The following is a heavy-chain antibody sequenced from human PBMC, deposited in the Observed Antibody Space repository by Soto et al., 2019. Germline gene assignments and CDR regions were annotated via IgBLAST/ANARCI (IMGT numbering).Heavy chain of an antibody. J-gene: IGHJ6*02. CDR1: GFSLSTSGVG. Sequence: SGPTLVNPTQTLTLTCTFSGFSLSTSGVGVSWIRQPPGKALEWLARIDWDDDKYYSTSLKTRLTISKDTSKNQVVLTMTNMDPVDTATYYCARIRDWYGGYYYGMDVWGQGTTVTVSS. CDR3: ARIRDWYGGYYYGMDV. D-gene: IGHD3-10*01. V-gene: IGHV2-70*11. CDR2: IDWDDDK.